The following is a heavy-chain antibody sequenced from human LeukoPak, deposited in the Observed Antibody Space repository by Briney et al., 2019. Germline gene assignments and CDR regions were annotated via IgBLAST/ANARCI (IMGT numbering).Heavy chain of an antibody. D-gene: IGHD3-10*01. Sequence: GGSLRLSCAASGFTFSTYEMNWVRQAPGKGLEWVSYISSDGSYIRYADSVKGRFTVSRDSAKNSLYLQMNSLRAEDTAVYYCARDLLVPGVFMGHWGQGTLVTVSS. CDR2: ISSDGSYI. CDR3: ARDLLVPGVFMGH. CDR1: GFTFSTYE. J-gene: IGHJ4*02. V-gene: IGHV3-48*03.